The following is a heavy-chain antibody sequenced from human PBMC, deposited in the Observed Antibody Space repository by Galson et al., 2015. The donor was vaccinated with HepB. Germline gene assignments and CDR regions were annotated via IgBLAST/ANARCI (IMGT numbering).Heavy chain of an antibody. J-gene: IGHJ5*01. Sequence: QSGAEVKKPGASVKVSCKASGYTFTGYGISWVRQAPGQGLEWMGWINTYNGNTNYAHIGQGRVTMTIDASTSTAYMELTSLRYDDTAVYYCARENFRLTMTRRPRDRSYMDSWGQGTQVTVSS. CDR1: GYTFTGYG. CDR3: ARENFRLTMTRRPRDRSYMDS. CDR2: INTYNGNT. V-gene: IGHV1-18*01. D-gene: IGHD3-22*01.